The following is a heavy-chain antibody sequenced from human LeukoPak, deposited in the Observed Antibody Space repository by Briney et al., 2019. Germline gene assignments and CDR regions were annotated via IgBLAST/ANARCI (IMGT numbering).Heavy chain of an antibody. CDR2: IYTSGST. CDR1: GGSINSYY. V-gene: IGHV4-4*07. Sequence: SETLFLTCTVSGGSINSYYWSWIRQPAGKGLEWIGHIYTSGSTNYNPSLKSRVTMSVDTSKNQFSLKLSSVTAADTAVYYCARDRTAGYCSGGSCYDAFDIWGRGTMVTVSS. CDR3: ARDRTAGYCSGGSCYDAFDI. J-gene: IGHJ3*02. D-gene: IGHD2-15*01.